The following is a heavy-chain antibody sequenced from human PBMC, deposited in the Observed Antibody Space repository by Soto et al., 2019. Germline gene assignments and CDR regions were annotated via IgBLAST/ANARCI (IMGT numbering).Heavy chain of an antibody. D-gene: IGHD1-7*01. CDR3: ARESGYNWNYLSY. CDR2: IYTSGST. Sequence: SGTLSLTRTVSGGSISRYYWGWIRQPAGKGLEWIGRIYTSGSTNYNPSLKSRVTMSVDTSKNQFSLKLSSVTAADTAVYYCARESGYNWNYLSYWGQGTLVTVSS. V-gene: IGHV4-4*07. J-gene: IGHJ4*02. CDR1: GGSISRYY.